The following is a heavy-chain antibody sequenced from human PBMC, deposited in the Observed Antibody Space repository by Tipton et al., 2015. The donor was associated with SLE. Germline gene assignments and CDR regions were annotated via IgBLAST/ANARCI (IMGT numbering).Heavy chain of an antibody. D-gene: IGHD6-13*01. CDR2: INPSGGST. J-gene: IGHJ4*02. Sequence: QSGPEVKKPGASVKVSCKASGYTFTSYYMHWVRQAPGQGLEWMGIINPSGGSTSYAQKFQGRVTITTDESTSTAYMELSSLRSEDTAVYYCARHEQQLDGGGFDYWGQGALVTVSS. CDR1: GYTFTSYY. CDR3: ARHEQQLDGGGFDY. V-gene: IGHV1-46*01.